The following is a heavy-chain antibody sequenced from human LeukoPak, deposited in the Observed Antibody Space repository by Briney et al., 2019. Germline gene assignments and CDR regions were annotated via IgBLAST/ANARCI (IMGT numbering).Heavy chain of an antibody. D-gene: IGHD6-13*01. Sequence: PSETLSLTCAVYGGSFSGYYWSWIRQPPGKGLEWIGEINHSGSTNYNPSLKSRVTISVDTSKNQFSLKLSSVTAADTAVYYCARRRIAAAGWYFDYWGQGTLVTVSS. CDR1: GGSFSGYY. V-gene: IGHV4-34*01. J-gene: IGHJ4*02. CDR3: ARRRIAAAGWYFDY. CDR2: INHSGST.